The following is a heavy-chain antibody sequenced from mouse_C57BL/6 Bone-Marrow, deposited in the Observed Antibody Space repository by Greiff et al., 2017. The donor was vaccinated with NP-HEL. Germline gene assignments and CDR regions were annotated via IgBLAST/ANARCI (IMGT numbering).Heavy chain of an antibody. CDR1: GFTFSDYY. CDR3: ARADSSGYFDY. CDR2: INYDGSST. Sequence: EVKLVESEGGLVQPGSSMKLSCTASGFTFSDYYMAWVRQVPEKGLEWVANINYDGSSTYYLDSLKSRFIISRDNAKNILYLQMSSLKSEDTATYYCARADSSGYFDYWGQGTTLKVSS. J-gene: IGHJ2*01. D-gene: IGHD3-2*02. V-gene: IGHV5-16*01.